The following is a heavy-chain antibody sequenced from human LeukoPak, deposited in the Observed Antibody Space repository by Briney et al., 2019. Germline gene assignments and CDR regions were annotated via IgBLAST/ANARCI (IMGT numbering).Heavy chain of an antibody. CDR1: GFTFSSYS. Sequence: GGSLRLSCAASGFTFSSYSMNWVRQAPGKGLEWVSYISSSSSTIYYADSVKGRFTISRDNAKNSLYLQMNSLRAEDTAVYYCARFKGGGSYLLDYWGQGTLVTVSS. CDR3: ARFKGGGSYLLDY. CDR2: ISSSSSTI. J-gene: IGHJ4*02. D-gene: IGHD1-26*01. V-gene: IGHV3-48*01.